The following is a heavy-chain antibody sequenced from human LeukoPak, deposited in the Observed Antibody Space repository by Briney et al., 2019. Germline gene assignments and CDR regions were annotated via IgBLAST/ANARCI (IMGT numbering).Heavy chain of an antibody. CDR2: ISVYNGNT. CDR1: GYTFTSFS. J-gene: IGHJ4*02. D-gene: IGHD1-26*01. CDR3: ARMGGELLGPWFDY. V-gene: IGHV1-18*01. Sequence: ASVKVSCKASGYTFTSFSITWVRQAPGQGLEWMGWISVYNGNTNYAQKLQGRVTMTTGTSTSTAYMGLRSLRSDDTAVYYCARMGGELLGPWFDYWGQGTLVTVSS.